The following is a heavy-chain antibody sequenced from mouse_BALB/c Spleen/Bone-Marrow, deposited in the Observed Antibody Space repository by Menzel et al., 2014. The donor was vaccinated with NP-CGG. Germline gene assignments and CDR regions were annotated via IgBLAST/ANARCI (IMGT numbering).Heavy chain of an antibody. CDR2: INPYNDGT. J-gene: IGHJ4*01. D-gene: IGHD1-2*01. Sequence: VQLKQSGPELVKPGASVKMSCKASGYTFTSYVMHWVKQKPGQGLEWIGYINPYNDGTKYNEKFKGKATLTSDKSSSTAYMELSSLTSEDSAVYYCARGGYYGYYAMDYWGQGTSVTVSS. V-gene: IGHV1-14*01. CDR1: GYTFTSYV. CDR3: ARGGYYGYYAMDY.